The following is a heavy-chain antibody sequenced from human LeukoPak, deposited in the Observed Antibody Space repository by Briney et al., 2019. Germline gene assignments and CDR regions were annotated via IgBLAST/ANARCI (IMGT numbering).Heavy chain of an antibody. D-gene: IGHD3-22*01. J-gene: IGHJ4*02. CDR3: ARGYLFYYDNSGNRRVYFDY. CDR2: INHSGSI. CDR1: GGSFSGYY. V-gene: IGHV4-34*01. Sequence: PSETLSLTCAVYGGSFSGYYWSWIRQPPGKGLEWIGEINHSGSINYNPSLKSRVTISLDTSKSQFSLRLTSVTAADTALYYCARGYLFYYDNSGNRRVYFDYWGQGTLVTVSS.